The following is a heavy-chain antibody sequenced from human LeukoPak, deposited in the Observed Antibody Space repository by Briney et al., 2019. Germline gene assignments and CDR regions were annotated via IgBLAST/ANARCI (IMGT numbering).Heavy chain of an antibody. Sequence: GGSLRLSCAASGFTFSSYTMNWVRRAPGKGLEWVSSISGSGTCIYYADSLKGRFTISRDNAKNSLYLQMNSLRAEDTAVYYCARDWATWGQGTLVTVSS. CDR2: ISGSGTCI. V-gene: IGHV3-21*01. D-gene: IGHD1-26*01. CDR3: ARDWAT. CDR1: GFTFSSYT. J-gene: IGHJ4*02.